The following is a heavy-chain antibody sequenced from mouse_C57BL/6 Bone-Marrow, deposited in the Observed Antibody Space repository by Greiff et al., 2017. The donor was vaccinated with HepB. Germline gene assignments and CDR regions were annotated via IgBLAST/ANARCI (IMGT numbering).Heavy chain of an antibody. CDR3: ASRPPPLLSDYFDN. CDR1: GFSFTSYG. D-gene: IGHD1-1*01. V-gene: IGHV2-6*03. Sequence: QVQLKQSGPGLVAPSQSLSITCTVSGFSFTSYGVHWVRQPPGKGLEWLVVIWSDGSTTYNSALKSRLSISKDNSKSKVFLKMNSLQPDDTARYYGASRPPPLLSDYFDNWAQGTTPTVS. CDR2: IWSDGST. J-gene: IGHJ2*01.